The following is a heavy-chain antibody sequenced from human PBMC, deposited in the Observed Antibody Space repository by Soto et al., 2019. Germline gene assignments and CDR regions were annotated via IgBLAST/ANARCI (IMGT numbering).Heavy chain of an antibody. CDR2: ITPMFGTP. CDR3: ARSSLGDYGSGSYPFNV. Sequence: SVKVSCKASGGTFSRYTITWVRQAPGQGLEWMGGITPMFGTPNYAQKFQGRVTITADESTSTAYMELSSLRSEDTAVYYCARSSLGDYGSGSYPFNVWGQGTLVTVSS. CDR1: GGTFSRYT. V-gene: IGHV1-69*13. D-gene: IGHD3-10*01. J-gene: IGHJ4*02.